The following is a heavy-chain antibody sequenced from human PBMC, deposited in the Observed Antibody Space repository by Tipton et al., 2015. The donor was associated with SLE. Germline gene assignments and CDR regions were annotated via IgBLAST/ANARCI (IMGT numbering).Heavy chain of an antibody. V-gene: IGHV1-18*01. CDR1: GYTFTSYG. CDR3: AKSLANREYSSSFGALDL. Sequence: QLVQSGAEVKKPGASVKVSCKASGYTFTSYGISWVRQAPGQGLEWMGWISAYNGNTNYAQKFQGRVTITTDESTSTAYMELSSLRSADTAVYYCAKSLANREYSSSFGALDLRGQGPMVPVSP. CDR2: ISAYNGNT. D-gene: IGHD6-6*01. J-gene: IGHJ3*01.